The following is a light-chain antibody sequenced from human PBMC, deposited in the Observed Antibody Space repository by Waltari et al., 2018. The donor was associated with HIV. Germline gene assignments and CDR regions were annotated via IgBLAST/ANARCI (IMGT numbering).Light chain of an antibody. CDR2: EVN. CDR1: SRDIGTYTY. CDR3: SSYAGNNNYV. Sequence: QPALTQPPSASGSPGQSVTISCTGTSRDIGTYTYVSWYQQHPGRAPNFLIYEVNKRPSGVPERFSCSKSANTASLTVSGLQVADEADYYCSSYAGNNNYVFGTGTRVTVL. V-gene: IGLV2-8*01. J-gene: IGLJ1*01.